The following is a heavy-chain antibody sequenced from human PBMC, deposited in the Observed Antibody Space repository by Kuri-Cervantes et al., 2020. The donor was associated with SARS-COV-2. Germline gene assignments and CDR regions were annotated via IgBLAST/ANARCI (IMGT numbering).Heavy chain of an antibody. CDR1: GYTLTELS. V-gene: IGHV1-24*01. CDR3: ATDEGAARHWFDP. J-gene: IGHJ5*02. Sequence: VKVSCKVSGYTLTELSMHWVRQAPGKGLEWMGGFDPEDGGTIYAQKFQGRVTMTEDTSTDTAYMELSSLRSEDTAVYYCATDEGAARHWFDPWGQGTLVTVSS. CDR2: FDPEDGGT. D-gene: IGHD6-6*01.